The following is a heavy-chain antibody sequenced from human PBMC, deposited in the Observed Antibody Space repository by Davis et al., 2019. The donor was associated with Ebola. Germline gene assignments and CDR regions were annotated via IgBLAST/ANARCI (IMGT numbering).Heavy chain of an antibody. J-gene: IGHJ4*02. Sequence: PSKTLSLTCTVSGGSISSYYWSWIRQPPGKGLEWIGYIYYSGSTNYNPSLKSRVTISVDTSKNQFSLKLSSVTAADTAVYYCARQLSIAASFDYWGQGTLVTVSS. V-gene: IGHV4-59*08. CDR2: IYYSGST. CDR1: GGSISSYY. CDR3: ARQLSIAASFDY. D-gene: IGHD6-6*01.